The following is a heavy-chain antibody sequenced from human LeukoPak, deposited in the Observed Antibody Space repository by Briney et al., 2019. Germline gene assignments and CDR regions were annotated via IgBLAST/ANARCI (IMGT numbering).Heavy chain of an antibody. J-gene: IGHJ4*02. CDR2: ISGSGGST. D-gene: IGHD2-21*02. CDR1: GFTFSRYS. Sequence: GGSLRLSCVASGFTFSRYSMNWVRQAPGKGLEWVSAISGSGGSTYYADSVKGRFTISRDNSKNTLYLQMNSLRAEDTAVYYCARDRVTAPFDYWGQGTLVTVSS. V-gene: IGHV3-23*01. CDR3: ARDRVTAPFDY.